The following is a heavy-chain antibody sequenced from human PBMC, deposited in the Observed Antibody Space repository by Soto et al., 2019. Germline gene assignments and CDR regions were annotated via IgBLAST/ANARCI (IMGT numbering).Heavy chain of an antibody. D-gene: IGHD2-2*02. CDR2: INAGNGNT. CDR3: AKSATVPAAIAY. Sequence: GASVKVSCKASGYXFTSYAMHWVRQAPGQRLEWMGWINAGNGNTKYSQKFQGRVTITRDTSASTAYMELSSLRSEDTAVYYCAKSATVPAAIAYWGQGTLVTVSS. CDR1: GYXFTSYA. V-gene: IGHV1-3*01. J-gene: IGHJ4*02.